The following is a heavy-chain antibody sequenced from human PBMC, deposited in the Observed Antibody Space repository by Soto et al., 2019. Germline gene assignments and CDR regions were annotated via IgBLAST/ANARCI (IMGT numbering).Heavy chain of an antibody. D-gene: IGHD5-12*01. CDR1: GFTFNNYA. J-gene: IGHJ4*02. CDR2: ISGEGGSI. V-gene: IGHV3-9*01. CDR3: AKDHDEDFGYDLDYFNY. Sequence: EVQLVESGGDLVQPGRSLRLSCSASGFTFNNYAMHWVRQAPGKGLEWVSGISGEGGSIGYADSVKGRFTISRDNAKNSLYLEMNSLRSEDTALYYCAKDHDEDFGYDLDYFNYWGQGTLVTVSS.